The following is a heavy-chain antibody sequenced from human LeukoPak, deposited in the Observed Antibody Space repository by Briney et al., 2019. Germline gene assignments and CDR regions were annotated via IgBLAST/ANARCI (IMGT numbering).Heavy chain of an antibody. J-gene: IGHJ4*02. V-gene: IGHV4-39*07. D-gene: IGHD5-18*01. CDR3: ARSPNNQLWRGRGYYFDY. CDR2: FYHSGSS. Sequence: SETLSLTCSVSGGSISGSDYYWGWVRQPPGKGLEWIGSFYHSGSSYYNSSLKSRVTISVDTSKNQFSLKLSSVTAADTAVYYCARSPNNQLWRGRGYYFDYWGQGTLVTVSS. CDR1: GGSISGSDYY.